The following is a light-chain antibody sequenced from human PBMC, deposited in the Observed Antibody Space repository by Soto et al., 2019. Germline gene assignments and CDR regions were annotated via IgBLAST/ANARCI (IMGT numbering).Light chain of an antibody. J-gene: IGLJ2*01. Sequence: QSALTQPPSVSGSPGQSVSISCTGTSSDVGNYNYVSWYQQRPGKVPKLMIFDVIRRPSGVPDRFSGSKSANTTSLTISGLQAEDEADYYCCSYAGNNIVIFGGGTKLTVL. CDR1: SSDVGNYNY. CDR3: CSYAGNNIVI. V-gene: IGLV2-11*01. CDR2: DVI.